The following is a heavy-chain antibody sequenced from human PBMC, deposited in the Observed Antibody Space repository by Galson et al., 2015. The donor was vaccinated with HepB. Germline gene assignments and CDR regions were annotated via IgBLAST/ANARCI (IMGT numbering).Heavy chain of an antibody. Sequence: CAISGDSVSRNSAAWNWIRQSPSRGLEWLGRTYYRSKWYNDYAVSVKSRVTINPSLKSRVTISVDTSKNQFSLKLSSVTAADTAVYYCARAGITLDYWGQGTLVTVSS. CDR2: TYYRSKWYN. V-gene: IGHV6-1*01. J-gene: IGHJ4*02. D-gene: IGHD3-10*01. CDR3: ARAGITLDY. CDR1: GDSVSRNSAA.